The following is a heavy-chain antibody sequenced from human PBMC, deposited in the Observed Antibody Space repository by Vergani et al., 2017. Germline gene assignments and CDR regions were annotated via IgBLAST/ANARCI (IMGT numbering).Heavy chain of an antibody. CDR1: GFTFSSYS. V-gene: IGHV3-21*01. J-gene: IGHJ4*02. D-gene: IGHD3-9*01. Sequence: EVQLVESGGGLVKPGGSLRLSCAASGFTFSSYSMNWVRQAPGKGLEWVSSISSSSSYIYYADSVKGRFTISRDNAKNSLYLQMNSLRAEDTAVYYCARYHDMLTGHFDYWGQGTLVTVSS. CDR3: ARYHDMLTGHFDY. CDR2: ISSSSSYI.